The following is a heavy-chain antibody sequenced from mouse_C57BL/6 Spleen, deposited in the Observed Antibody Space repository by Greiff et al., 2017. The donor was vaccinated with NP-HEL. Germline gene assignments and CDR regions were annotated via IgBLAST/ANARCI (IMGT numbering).Heavy chain of an antibody. CDR3: ARPALFITTVVADYYAMDY. J-gene: IGHJ4*01. CDR2: IYPGDGDT. V-gene: IGHV1-80*01. Sequence: QVQLQQSGAELVKPGASVKISCKASGYAFSSYWMNWVKQRPGKGLEWIGQIYPGDGDTNYNGKFKGKATLTADKSSSTAYMQLSSLTSEDSAVYFCARPALFITTVVADYYAMDYWGQGTSVTVSS. CDR1: GYAFSSYW. D-gene: IGHD1-1*01.